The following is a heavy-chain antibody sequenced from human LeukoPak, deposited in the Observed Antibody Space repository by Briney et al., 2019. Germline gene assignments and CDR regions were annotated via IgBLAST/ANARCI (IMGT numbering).Heavy chain of an antibody. V-gene: IGHV4-30-2*01. CDR2: IYHSGST. CDR1: GGSINSGGYS. D-gene: IGHD3-9*01. J-gene: IGHJ5*02. CDR3: ARVNYDVLTGQGGWFDP. Sequence: PSETLSLTCAVSGGSINSGGYSWSWLRQPPGKGLEWIGYIYHSGSTYYNPSLKSRVTISVDRSKKQFSLKLSSVTAADTAVYFCARVNYDVLTGQGGWFDPWGQGTLVTVSS.